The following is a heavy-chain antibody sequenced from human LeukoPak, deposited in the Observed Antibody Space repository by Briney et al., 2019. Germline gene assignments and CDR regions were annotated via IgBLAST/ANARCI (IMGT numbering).Heavy chain of an antibody. D-gene: IGHD3-22*01. Sequence: SETLSLTCTVSGGSISSYYWSWIRQPAGTALEWIGRIYTSGTITYNPSLKSRVTMSVDTSKNQFSLKLSSVTAADTAVYYCARANYYDSSGYSRGAFDIWGQGTMVTVSS. CDR1: GGSISSYY. V-gene: IGHV4-4*07. CDR2: IYTSGTI. CDR3: ARANYYDSSGYSRGAFDI. J-gene: IGHJ3*02.